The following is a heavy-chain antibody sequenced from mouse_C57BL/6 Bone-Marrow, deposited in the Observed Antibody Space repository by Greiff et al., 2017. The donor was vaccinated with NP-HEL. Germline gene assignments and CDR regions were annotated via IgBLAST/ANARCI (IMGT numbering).Heavy chain of an antibody. V-gene: IGHV7-3*01. CDR1: GFTFTDYY. J-gene: IGHJ4*01. Sequence: DVMLVESGGGLVQPGGSLSLSCAASGFTFTDYYMSWVRQTPGKALEWLGFIRNKANGNTSEYSASGKGRFTISRDNSQSILYLQMNARRAEDSATIYCARIRSIGAKDYWGQGTSVTVSS. D-gene: IGHD2-12*01. CDR3: ARIRSIGAKDY. CDR2: IRNKANGNTS.